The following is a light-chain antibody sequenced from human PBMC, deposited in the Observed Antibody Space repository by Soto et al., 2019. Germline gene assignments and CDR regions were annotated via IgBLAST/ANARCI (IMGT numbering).Light chain of an antibody. Sequence: QSVLTQPASVSGSPGQSITISCTGSNSDIGGYNYVSWYQQHPGKAPKLLIYEVSTRPSGISNRFSGSKSGNTASLTISGLQAEGEVDYYCTSFTSSSTLVFGTGTKVTVL. CDR3: TSFTSSSTLV. CDR1: NSDIGGYNY. J-gene: IGLJ1*01. CDR2: EVS. V-gene: IGLV2-14*01.